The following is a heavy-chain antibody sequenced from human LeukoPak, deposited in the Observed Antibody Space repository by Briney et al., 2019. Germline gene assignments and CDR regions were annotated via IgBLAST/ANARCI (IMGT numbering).Heavy chain of an antibody. CDR2: IYSGGST. CDR1: GFTYSRSW. J-gene: IGHJ4*02. V-gene: IGHV3-53*01. D-gene: IGHD5-24*01. CDR3: ARDRPYKGFDY. Sequence: PGGSLRLSCAPSGFTYSRSWMSWVRQAPGKGLEWVSVIYSGGSTYYADSVKGRFTISRDNSKNTLYLQMNSLRAEDTAVYYCARDRPYKGFDYWGQGTLITVSS.